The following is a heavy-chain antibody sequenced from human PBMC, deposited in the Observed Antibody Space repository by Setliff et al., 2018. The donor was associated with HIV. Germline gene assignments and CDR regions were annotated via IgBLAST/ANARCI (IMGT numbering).Heavy chain of an antibody. Sequence: ASVKVSCKASGYTFTSYTINWVRQAPGQGLEWMGWISPNNGHTSYAQNLQGRVTMTTDTSTNTAYLELRSLTSDDTAVYYCSRDINSSLNSWGQGTLVTVS. CDR1: GYTFTSYT. CDR3: SRDINSSLNS. V-gene: IGHV1-18*01. CDR2: ISPNNGHT. J-gene: IGHJ4*02. D-gene: IGHD6-13*01.